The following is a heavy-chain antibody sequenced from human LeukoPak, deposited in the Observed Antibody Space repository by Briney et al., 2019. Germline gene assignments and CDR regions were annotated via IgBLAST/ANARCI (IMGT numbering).Heavy chain of an antibody. V-gene: IGHV1-69*04. CDR2: IIPILGIA. CDR1: GYTFTSYA. CDR3: ARASTIVGATNY. J-gene: IGHJ4*02. D-gene: IGHD1-26*01. Sequence: SVKVSCKASGYTFTSYAISWVRQAPGQGLEWMGRIIPILGIANYAQKFQGRVTIAADKSTSTAYMELSSLRSEDTAVYYCARASTIVGATNYWGQGTLVTVSS.